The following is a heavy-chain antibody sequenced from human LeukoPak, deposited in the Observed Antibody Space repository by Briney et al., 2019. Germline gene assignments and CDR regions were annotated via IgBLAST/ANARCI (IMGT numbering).Heavy chain of an antibody. D-gene: IGHD3-10*01. V-gene: IGHV1-69*13. CDR2: IIPIFGTA. CDR1: GGTFSSYA. J-gene: IGHJ4*02. CDR3: AGHYGSGSYYNLYYFDY. Sequence: SVKVSCKASGGTFSSYAISWVRQAPGQGLEWMGGIIPIFGTANYAQKFRGRVTITADESTSTAYMELSSLRSEDTAVYYCAGHYGSGSYYNLYYFDYWGQGTLVTVSS.